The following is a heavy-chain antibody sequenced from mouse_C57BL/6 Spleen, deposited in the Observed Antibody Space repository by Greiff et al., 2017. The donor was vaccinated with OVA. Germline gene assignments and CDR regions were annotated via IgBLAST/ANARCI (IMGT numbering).Heavy chain of an antibody. J-gene: IGHJ2*01. V-gene: IGHV1-72*01. Sequence: QVQLQQSGAELVKPGASVKLSCKASGYNFTRYRMHWVKQRPGRGLEWIGRIDPNSGGTKYNEKFKNKATLTVDKPSSTAYMQRSSLTSEDSAVYYCAREGDYDGEVYFDYWGQGTTLTVSS. D-gene: IGHD2-4*01. CDR3: AREGDYDGEVYFDY. CDR1: GYNFTRYR. CDR2: IDPNSGGT.